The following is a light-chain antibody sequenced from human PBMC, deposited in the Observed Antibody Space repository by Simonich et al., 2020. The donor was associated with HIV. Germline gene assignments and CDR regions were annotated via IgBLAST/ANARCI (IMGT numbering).Light chain of an antibody. CDR2: KDS. CDR1: ALPKQF. V-gene: IGLV3-25*03. Sequence: SYELTQPPSVSVSPGQTARITCSGDALPKQFAYWYQQKPGQAPVLGIYKDSERPSGIPERFSGSSSGTTVTLTISGVQAEDEADYYCQSADSSGTQVVFGGGTKLTVL. J-gene: IGLJ2*01. CDR3: QSADSSGTQVV.